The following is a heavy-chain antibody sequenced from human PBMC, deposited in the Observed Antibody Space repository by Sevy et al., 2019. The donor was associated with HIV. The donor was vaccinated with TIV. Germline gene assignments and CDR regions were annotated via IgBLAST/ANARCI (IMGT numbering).Heavy chain of an antibody. V-gene: IGHV3-23*01. Sequence: GGSLRLSCAASGFTFGDSSMSWVRQAPGKGLEWVSSITGSGATTYYADSVKGRFTISRDNSKSTLYLQMNTLGADDTAAYYCAERSSYSFAYWGHGTLVTVSS. CDR3: AERSSYSFAY. J-gene: IGHJ4*01. CDR1: GFTFGDSS. D-gene: IGHD4-4*01. CDR2: ITGSGATT.